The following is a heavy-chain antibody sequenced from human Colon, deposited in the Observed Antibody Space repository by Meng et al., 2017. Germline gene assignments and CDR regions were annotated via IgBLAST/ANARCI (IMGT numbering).Heavy chain of an antibody. Sequence: QVQLQQSGPGLVKPSQTLSFTCVIPGDSVSSNTAAWNWIRQSPSRGLEWLGRTYYRSKWYNEYAVSVKSRMTFNADTSKNQVSLQVNSVTPEDTAVYYCARDHGYSYGLPLDYWGQGILVTVSS. CDR2: TYYRSKWYN. D-gene: IGHD5-18*01. J-gene: IGHJ4*02. CDR1: GDSVSSNTAA. V-gene: IGHV6-1*01. CDR3: ARDHGYSYGLPLDY.